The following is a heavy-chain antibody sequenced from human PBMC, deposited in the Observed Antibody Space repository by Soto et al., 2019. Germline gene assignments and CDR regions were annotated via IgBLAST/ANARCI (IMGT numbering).Heavy chain of an antibody. V-gene: IGHV1-46*01. CDR3: ARSNPFDY. Sequence: QVQLVQSGAEVKKPGASVKVSCKASGYTFTSYYMHWVRQAPGQGLEWMGIINPSGGSTSSAKKYQGRVTLARDTSTSTVYMELSSLRSEASAVYYCARSNPFDYWGQGTLVTVSS. J-gene: IGHJ4*02. CDR2: INPSGGST. CDR1: GYTFTSYY. D-gene: IGHD4-4*01.